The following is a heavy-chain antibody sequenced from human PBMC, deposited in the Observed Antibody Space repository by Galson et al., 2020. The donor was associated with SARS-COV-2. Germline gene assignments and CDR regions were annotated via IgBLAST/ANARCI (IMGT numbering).Heavy chain of an antibody. CDR2: IRYDGSIK. CDR1: GFTFSSYG. J-gene: IGHJ3*02. Sequence: GGSLRLSCAASGFTFSSYGMHWVRQAPGKGLEWVAFIRYDGSIKYYADSVKGRFTISRDNSKNTLYLQMNSLRAEDTAVYYCAKPNYYDKLGGAFDIWGQGTMVTVSS. D-gene: IGHD3-22*01. V-gene: IGHV3-30*02. CDR3: AKPNYYDKLGGAFDI.